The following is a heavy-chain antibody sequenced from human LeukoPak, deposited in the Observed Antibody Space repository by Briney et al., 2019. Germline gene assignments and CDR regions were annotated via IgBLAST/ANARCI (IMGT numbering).Heavy chain of an antibody. D-gene: IGHD1-14*01. CDR1: GGSISSYY. CDR2: IYYSGST. CDR3: ARYRGDYYYYSMDV. V-gene: IGHV4-59*01. J-gene: IGHJ6*02. Sequence: SETLSLTCTVSGGSISSYYWSWIRQPPGKGLEWIGYIYYSGSTNYNPSLKSRVTISVDTSKNQFSLKLSSVTAADTAVYYCARYRGDYYYYSMDVWGQGTTVTVSS.